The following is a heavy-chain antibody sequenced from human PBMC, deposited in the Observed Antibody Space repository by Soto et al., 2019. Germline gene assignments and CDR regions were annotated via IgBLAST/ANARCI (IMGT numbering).Heavy chain of an antibody. CDR2: IKQDGSEK. CDR1: GFTFSSYW. CDR3: ARAGGYCSSTSCYRGAEYYYYMDV. J-gene: IGHJ6*03. Sequence: GGSLRLSCAASGFTFSSYWMSWVRQAPGKGLEWVANIKQDGSEKYYVDSVKGRFTISRDNAKNSLYLQMNSLRAEDTAVYYCARAGGYCSSTSCYRGAEYYYYMDVWGKGTTVTVSS. D-gene: IGHD2-2*02. V-gene: IGHV3-7*01.